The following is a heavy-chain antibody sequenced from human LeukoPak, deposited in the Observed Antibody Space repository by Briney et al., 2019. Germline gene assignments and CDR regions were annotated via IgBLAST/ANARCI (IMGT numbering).Heavy chain of an antibody. V-gene: IGHV1-69*04. CDR2: IIPILGIA. CDR1: GGTFSSYA. D-gene: IGHD6-6*01. Sequence: SVKVSCKASGGTFSSYAISWVRQAPGQGLEWMGRIIPILGIANYAQKFQGRVTFSRNTSITTAYMELSSLRSEDTAVYYCARAIRADRRGSWFDPWGQGTLVTVSS. CDR3: ARAIRADRRGSWFDP. J-gene: IGHJ5*02.